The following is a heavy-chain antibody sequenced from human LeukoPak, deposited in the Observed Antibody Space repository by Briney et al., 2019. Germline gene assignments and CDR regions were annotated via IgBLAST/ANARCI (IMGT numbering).Heavy chain of an antibody. CDR3: ARHRPRSYYDSSGSDFDY. CDR1: GGSISSYY. D-gene: IGHD3-22*01. V-gene: IGHV4-59*08. J-gene: IGHJ4*02. CDR2: IYYSGST. Sequence: SGTLSLTCTVSGGSISSYYWSWIRQPPGKGLEWIGYIYYSGSTNYNPSLKSRVTISVDTSKNQFSLKLSSVTAADTAVYYCARHRPRSYYDSSGSDFDYWGQGTLVTVSS.